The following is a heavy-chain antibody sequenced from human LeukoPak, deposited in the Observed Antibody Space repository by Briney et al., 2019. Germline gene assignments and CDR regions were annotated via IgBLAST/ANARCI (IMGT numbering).Heavy chain of an antibody. D-gene: IGHD2-15*01. V-gene: IGHV3-33*01. CDR2: IWYDGSNK. J-gene: IGHJ4*02. CDR1: GFTFSSYG. Sequence: GGSLRLSCAASGFTFSSYGMHWVRQAPGKGLEWVAVIWYDGSNKYYADSVKGRFTISRDNSKNTLYLQMNSLRAEDTAVYYCARDGEAAYYFDYWGREPWSPSPQ. CDR3: ARDGEAAYYFDY.